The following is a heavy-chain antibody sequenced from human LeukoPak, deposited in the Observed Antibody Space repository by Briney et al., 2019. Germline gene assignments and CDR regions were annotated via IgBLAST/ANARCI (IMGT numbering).Heavy chain of an antibody. J-gene: IGHJ4*02. CDR1: GFTFSSYG. CDR2: TSYDGTYK. Sequence: PGGSLRLSCAASGFTFSSYGVHWVRQAPGKGLEGVAVTSYDGTYKYYADSVKGRFTISRDNSKNTLYLQMNSLRAEDTAVYYCAKDRYETGSYYFDYWGQGTLVTVSS. V-gene: IGHV3-30*18. CDR3: AKDRYETGSYYFDY. D-gene: IGHD1-1*01.